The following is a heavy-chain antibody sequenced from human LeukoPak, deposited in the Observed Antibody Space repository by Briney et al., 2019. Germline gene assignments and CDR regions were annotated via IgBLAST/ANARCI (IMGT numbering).Heavy chain of an antibody. CDR1: GYTFTGYY. D-gene: IGHD2-2*02. J-gene: IGHJ6*02. Sequence: ASVKVSCKASGYTFTGYYMHWVRQAPGQGLEWMGWINPNSGGTNYAQKFQGRVTMTRDTSISTAYMELSRLRSDDTAVYYCARDSYCSSTSCYSDYYGMDVWGQGTTVTVSS. V-gene: IGHV1-2*02. CDR2: INPNSGGT. CDR3: ARDSYCSSTSCYSDYYGMDV.